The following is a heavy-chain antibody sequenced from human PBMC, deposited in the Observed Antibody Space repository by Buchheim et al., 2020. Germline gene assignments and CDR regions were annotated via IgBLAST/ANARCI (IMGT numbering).Heavy chain of an antibody. CDR2: IFYSGNT. V-gene: IGHV4-59*01. J-gene: IGHJ1*01. CDR1: GGSISSDY. CDR3: ARGSGNSWHLIH. D-gene: IGHD6-13*01. Sequence: QVQLQESGPGQVKPSETLSLTCTVSGGSISSDYWSWIRQSPGKGLEWIGCIFYSGNTHYNPSLKSRVTISSDKSKNQFSLKLNSVTAADTAVYYCARGSGNSWHLIHWGQGTL.